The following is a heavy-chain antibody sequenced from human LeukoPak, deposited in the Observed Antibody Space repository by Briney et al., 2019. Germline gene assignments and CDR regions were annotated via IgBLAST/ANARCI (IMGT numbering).Heavy chain of an antibody. D-gene: IGHD3-10*01. CDR1: GFIVSTNY. V-gene: IGHV3-53*01. J-gene: IGHJ4*02. CDR3: ARGPGKASFDY. CDR2: IFSGGST. Sequence: GGSLGLSCAASGFIVSTNYMSWVRQAPGKGLEWVSVIFSGGSTYYADSVKGRFTISRDKSNNTLYLQMNSLRAEDTAVYYCARGPGKASFDYWGQGTLVTVSS.